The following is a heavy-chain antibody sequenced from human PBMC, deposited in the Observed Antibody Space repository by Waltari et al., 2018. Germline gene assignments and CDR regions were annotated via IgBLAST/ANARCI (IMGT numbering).Heavy chain of an antibody. Sequence: EVQLLESGGGLVQPGGSLRLSCAASGFTFSSYAMSWVRQAPGKGLEWVSAISGSGGSTYDADSVKCRFTISRDNAKNSLYLQMNSLRAEDTAVYYCARSRDYDFWSGYSFFDYWGQGTLVTVSS. J-gene: IGHJ4*02. V-gene: IGHV3-23*01. CDR1: GFTFSSYA. CDR2: ISGSGGST. D-gene: IGHD3-3*01. CDR3: ARSRDYDFWSGYSFFDY.